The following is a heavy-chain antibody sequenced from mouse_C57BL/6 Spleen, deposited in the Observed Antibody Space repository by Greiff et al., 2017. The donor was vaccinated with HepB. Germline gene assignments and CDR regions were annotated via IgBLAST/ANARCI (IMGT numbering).Heavy chain of an antibody. CDR3: ARDGYGAMDY. D-gene: IGHD1-1*02. CDR1: GFTFSDFY. CDR2: SRNKANDYTT. V-gene: IGHV7-1*01. J-gene: IGHJ4*01. Sequence: EVKLVESGGGLVQSGRSLRLSCATSGFTFSDFYMEWVRQAPGKGLEWIAASRNKANDYTTEYSASVKGRFIVSRDTSQSILYLQMNALRAEDTAIYYCARDGYGAMDYWGQGTSVTVSS.